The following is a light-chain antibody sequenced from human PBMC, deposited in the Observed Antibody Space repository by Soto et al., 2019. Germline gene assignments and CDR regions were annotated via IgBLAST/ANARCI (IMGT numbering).Light chain of an antibody. Sequence: EIVLTQSPATLSLSPGERATLSCRASQSVSSYLAWYQQKPGQAPRLLIYGASSRATGIPDRFSGSGSGTDFTLTISRLEPEDFAVYYCQQYETFGQGTKVDIK. CDR3: QQYET. V-gene: IGKV3-20*01. J-gene: IGKJ1*01. CDR2: GAS. CDR1: QSVSSY.